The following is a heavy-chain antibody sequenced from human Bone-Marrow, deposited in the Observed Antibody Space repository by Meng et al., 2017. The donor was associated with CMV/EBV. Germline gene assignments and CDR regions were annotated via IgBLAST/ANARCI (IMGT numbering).Heavy chain of an antibody. Sequence: GGSLRLSCAASGFTFSSYEMNWVRQAPGKGLEWVSYISSSGSTIYYADSVKGRFTVSRDNAKNSLYLQMNSLRAEDTAVYYCARDLYCSSTSCFIRYYYYGMDVWGQGTTVTVSS. CDR1: GFTFSSYE. J-gene: IGHJ6*02. CDR3: ARDLYCSSTSCFIRYYYYGMDV. V-gene: IGHV3-48*03. D-gene: IGHD2-2*01. CDR2: ISSSGSTI.